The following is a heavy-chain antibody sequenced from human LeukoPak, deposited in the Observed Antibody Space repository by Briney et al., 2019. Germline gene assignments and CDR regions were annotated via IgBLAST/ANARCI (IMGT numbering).Heavy chain of an antibody. Sequence: QPGRSLGLSFAASGFTFSRYGMHWVRQAPGKGLEWVAVISYDGSNKYYADSVKGRFTISRDNSKNTLYLQMSSLRAEDTAVYYCAKDRDGLGVAGVGYWGQGTLVTVSS. D-gene: IGHD1-26*01. CDR2: ISYDGSNK. J-gene: IGHJ4*02. CDR1: GFTFSRYG. CDR3: AKDRDGLGVAGVGY. V-gene: IGHV3-30*18.